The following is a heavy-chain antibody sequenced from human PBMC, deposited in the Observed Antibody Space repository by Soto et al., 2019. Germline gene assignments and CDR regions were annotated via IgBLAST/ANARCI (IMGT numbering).Heavy chain of an antibody. CDR2: IKQDGSEK. CDR3: ARETTIFGVVGNWFDP. V-gene: IGHV3-7*01. J-gene: IGHJ5*02. D-gene: IGHD3-3*01. CDR1: GFTFSSYW. Sequence: GGSLRLSCAASGFTFSSYWMSWVRQAPGKGLEWVANIKQDGSEKYYVDSVKGRFTISRDNAKNSLYLQMNSLRAEDTAVYYCARETTIFGVVGNWFDPWGQGTLVTVSS.